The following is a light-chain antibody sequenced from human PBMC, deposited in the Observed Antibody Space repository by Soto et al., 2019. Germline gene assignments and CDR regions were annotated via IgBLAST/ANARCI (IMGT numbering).Light chain of an antibody. CDR2: KIS. J-gene: IGKJ3*01. CDR1: QSLVHSDGDTY. V-gene: IGKV2-24*01. CDR3: MQGTQFPFT. Sequence: DIVMTQTPLSSSVTLGQPASISCRSSQSLVHSDGDTYLSWLHQRPGQPPRLLIYKISNRLSGVPDRFSGSGAGTDFTLKISRVEAEDVGVYYCMQGTQFPFTFGPGTKVDIK.